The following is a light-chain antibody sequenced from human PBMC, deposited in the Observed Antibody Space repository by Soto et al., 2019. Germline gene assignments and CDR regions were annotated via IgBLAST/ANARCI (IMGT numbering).Light chain of an antibody. CDR2: EVT. J-gene: IGLJ1*01. CDR3: CSYAGSSTYV. V-gene: IGLV2-23*02. Sequence: QSALTQPASVSGSPGQSITISCTGTSSDVGSYNLVSWYQQHPGKAPKFMIFEVTQRPSGVSNRFSGSKSGNTASLTISGLQAEDEADYYCCSYAGSSTYVFGTWTKVTVL. CDR1: SSDVGSYNL.